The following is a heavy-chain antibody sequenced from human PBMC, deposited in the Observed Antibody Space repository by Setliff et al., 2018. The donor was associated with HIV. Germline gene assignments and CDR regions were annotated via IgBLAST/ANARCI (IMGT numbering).Heavy chain of an antibody. CDR1: GGSISSNYYY. Sequence: SETLSLTCTVSGGSISSNYYYWGWIRQPPGKGLEWIGSAYYSGSTHYTPSLKSRVTISVDTSKNQLSLRLNSVTAADTAIYYCARNTLGYGAHFDNWGQGILVTVSS. D-gene: IGHD5-18*01. CDR2: AYYSGST. CDR3: ARNTLGYGAHFDN. J-gene: IGHJ4*02. V-gene: IGHV4-39*01.